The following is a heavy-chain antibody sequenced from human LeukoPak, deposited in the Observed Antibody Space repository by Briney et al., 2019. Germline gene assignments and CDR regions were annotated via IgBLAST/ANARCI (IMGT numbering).Heavy chain of an antibody. V-gene: IGHV3-23*01. Sequence: TGGSLRLSCAASGFTLRSHAMSWVRQAPGKGLEWVSGISGSGGSTYYVDSVKGRFTISRDNSKNTLYLQMNSLRADDTAVYYCAKQMSTVTFTPFDYWGQGTLVTVS. CDR1: GFTLRSHA. CDR3: AKQMSTVTFTPFDY. J-gene: IGHJ4*02. CDR2: ISGSGGST. D-gene: IGHD4-17*01.